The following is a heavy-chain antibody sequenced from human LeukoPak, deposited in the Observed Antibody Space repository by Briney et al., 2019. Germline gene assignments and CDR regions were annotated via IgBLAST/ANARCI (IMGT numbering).Heavy chain of an antibody. D-gene: IGHD2-2*01. Sequence: AGGSLRLSCAASGFTISSYTMSWVRQAPGKGMVWVSRINSDGSSTSYADSVKGRFTISRDNAKNTLYLQMNSLRAEDTAVYYCARGGKVVPAAVANWFDPWGQGTLVTVSS. J-gene: IGHJ5*02. CDR3: ARGGKVVPAAVANWFDP. CDR2: INSDGSST. V-gene: IGHV3-74*01. CDR1: GFTISSYT.